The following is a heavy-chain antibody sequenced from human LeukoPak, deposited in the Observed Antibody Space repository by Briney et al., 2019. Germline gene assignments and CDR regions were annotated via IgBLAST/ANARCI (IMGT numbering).Heavy chain of an antibody. V-gene: IGHV3-11*01. D-gene: IGHD6-6*01. CDR3: AKAAGYSSSSGLFDY. CDR2: ISSSGSTI. Sequence: GGSLRLSCAASGFTFSDYYMSWIRQAPGKGLEWVSYISSSGSTIYYADSVKGRFTISRDNAKNSLYLQMNSLRAEDTALYYCAKAAGYSSSSGLFDYWGQGTLVTVSS. J-gene: IGHJ4*02. CDR1: GFTFSDYY.